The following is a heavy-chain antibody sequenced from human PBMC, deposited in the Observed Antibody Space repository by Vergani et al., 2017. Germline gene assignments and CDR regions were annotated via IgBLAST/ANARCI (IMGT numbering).Heavy chain of an antibody. CDR2: IYYSGST. V-gene: IGHV4-59*01. CDR3: ARGRYSSSSVAAYYYYYMDV. D-gene: IGHD6-6*01. J-gene: IGHJ6*03. CDR1: CGSISSYY. Sequence: QVQLQESCPGLVKPSETLSLTCTVSCGSISSYYWSWIPQPPGKGLEWIGYIYYSGSTNYNPSLKSRVTISVDTSKNQFSLKLRSVTAADTAVYYCARGRYSSSSVAAYYYYYMDVWGKGTTVTVSS.